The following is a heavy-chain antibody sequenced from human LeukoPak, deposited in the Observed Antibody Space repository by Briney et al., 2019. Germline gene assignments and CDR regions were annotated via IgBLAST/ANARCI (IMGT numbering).Heavy chain of an antibody. Sequence: GGSLRLSCAASVFALSSYAMSWVRQAPGKGPEWVSGITGSGGITYYAESVKGRFTISRDNSKNTLYLQMNSLRVEETAIYFCATRPASETYFAVFDFWGQGTLVTVSS. D-gene: IGHD1-26*01. CDR1: VFALSSYA. V-gene: IGHV3-23*01. CDR2: ITGSGGIT. CDR3: ATRPASETYFAVFDF. J-gene: IGHJ4*02.